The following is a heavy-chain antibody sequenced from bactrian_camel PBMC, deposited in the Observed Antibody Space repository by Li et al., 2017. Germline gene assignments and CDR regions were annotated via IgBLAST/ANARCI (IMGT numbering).Heavy chain of an antibody. CDR2: ITTDGVGVT. CDR1: GYIADKCG. V-gene: IGHV3S1*01. CDR3: VTAVNREYETYDTGFGY. Sequence: HVQLVESGGGLVQPGGSLKLTCKFSGYIADKCGMSWYRQAPGKEREWVSTITTDGVGVTTYADSVKGRFTISVDYVKGRFSVSQDNAKETLYLQMNNLKPEDTALYYCVTAVNREYETYDTGFGYWGRGTQVTVS. J-gene: IGHJ6*01. D-gene: IGHD4*01.